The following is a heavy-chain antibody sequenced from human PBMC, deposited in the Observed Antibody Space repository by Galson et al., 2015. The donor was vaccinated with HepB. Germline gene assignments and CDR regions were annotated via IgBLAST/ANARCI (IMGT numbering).Heavy chain of an antibody. J-gene: IGHJ4*02. CDR2: IIPIFGIT. V-gene: IGHV1-69*13. CDR3: ARASPRAPPNYDFWSGYYGPFEY. CDR1: GGTFSSYA. Sequence: SVKVSCKASGGTFSSYAINWVRQAPGQGLEWMGGIIPIFGITNFAQKFQGRVTLTAAESTSTAYMEINNLRSEDTAVYYCARASPRAPPNYDFWSGYYGPFEYWGQGTLVTVSS. D-gene: IGHD3-3*01.